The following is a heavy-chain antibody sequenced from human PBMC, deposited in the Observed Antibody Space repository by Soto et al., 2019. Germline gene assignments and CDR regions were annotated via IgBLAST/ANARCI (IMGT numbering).Heavy chain of an antibody. V-gene: IGHV2-5*01. D-gene: IGHD6-6*01. CDR1: GFSLSTSGVG. CDR3: AHRSSSGWFDP. CDR2: IYWNDDK. Sequence: QITLKESGPTLVKPTQTLTLTCTFSGFSLSTSGVGVGWIRQPPGKALEWLALIYWNDDKRYSPSLKSRLTITQDTSKNQVVLTMTNMDPVDTATYYCAHRSSSGWFDPWGQGTLVTVSS. J-gene: IGHJ5*02.